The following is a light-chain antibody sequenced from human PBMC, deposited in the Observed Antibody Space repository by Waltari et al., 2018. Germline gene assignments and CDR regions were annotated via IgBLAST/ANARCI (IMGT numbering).Light chain of an antibody. Sequence: EIVLTQSPATLSLSPGERANLSCRASQSVRNYLAWYQQKPGQAPRPLISDIYNRATGIPARFTGSGSGTDFTLTISSLEPEDFAVYYCQHRTNWPLTFGPGTRVDLK. V-gene: IGKV3-11*01. CDR1: QSVRNY. CDR3: QHRTNWPLT. J-gene: IGKJ3*01. CDR2: DIY.